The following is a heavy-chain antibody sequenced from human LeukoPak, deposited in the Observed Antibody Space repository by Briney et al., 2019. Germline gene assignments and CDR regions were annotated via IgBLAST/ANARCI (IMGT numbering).Heavy chain of an antibody. Sequence: ASVKVSCKASGYTFTSYGISWVRQAPGQGLEWMGWISAYNGNANYAQKLQGRVTMTTDTSTSTAYMELRSLRSDDTAVYYCARDPAGVLPFDYWGQGTLVTVSS. D-gene: IGHD2-8*02. J-gene: IGHJ4*02. CDR2: ISAYNGNA. CDR3: ARDPAGVLPFDY. V-gene: IGHV1-18*01. CDR1: GYTFTSYG.